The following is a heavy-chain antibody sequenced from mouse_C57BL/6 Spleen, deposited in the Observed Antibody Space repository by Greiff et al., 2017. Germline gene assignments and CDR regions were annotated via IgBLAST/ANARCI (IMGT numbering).Heavy chain of an antibody. V-gene: IGHV1-59*01. J-gene: IGHJ4*01. CDR2: IDPSDSYT. D-gene: IGHD1-1*01. CDR1: GYTFTSYW. CDR3: AWGDGSSYHAMDY. Sequence: QVQLQQPGAELVRPGTSVKLSCKASGYTFTSYWMHWVKQRPGQGLEWIGVIDPSDSYTNYNQKFKGKATLTVDTSSSTAYMQLSSLTSEDSAVYYCAWGDGSSYHAMDYWGQGTSVTVSS.